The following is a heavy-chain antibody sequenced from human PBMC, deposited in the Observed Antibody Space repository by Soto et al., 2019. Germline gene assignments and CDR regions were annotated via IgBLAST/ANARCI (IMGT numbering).Heavy chain of an antibody. CDR1: GYTFTGYY. V-gene: IGHV1-2*02. Sequence: GASVKVSCKASGYTFTGYYMHWVRQAPGQGLEWMGWINPNSGGTNYAQKFQGRVTMTRDTSISTACMELSRLRSDDTAVYYCAGRSGYDWWYFDYWGQGTLVTVSS. CDR2: INPNSGGT. CDR3: AGRSGYDWWYFDY. J-gene: IGHJ4*02. D-gene: IGHD5-12*01.